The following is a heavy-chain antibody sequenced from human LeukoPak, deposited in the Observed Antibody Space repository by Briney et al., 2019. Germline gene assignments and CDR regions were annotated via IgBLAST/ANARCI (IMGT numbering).Heavy chain of an antibody. CDR3: ARGLRRFIDAFDI. V-gene: IGHV1-2*02. D-gene: IGHD3-16*01. J-gene: IGHJ3*02. Sequence: ASVKVSCKASGGTFSSYAISWVRQAPGQGLEWMGWINPNSGGTNYAQKFQGRITMTRDTSISTAYMELSRLRSDDTAVYYCARGLRRFIDAFDIWGQGTMVTVSS. CDR1: GGTFSSYA. CDR2: INPNSGGT.